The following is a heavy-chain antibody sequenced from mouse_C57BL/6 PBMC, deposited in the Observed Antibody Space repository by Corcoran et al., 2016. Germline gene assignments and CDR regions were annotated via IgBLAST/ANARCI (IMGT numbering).Heavy chain of an antibody. CDR2: INTYSGVP. CDR1: GYTFTTYG. Sequence: QIQLVQSGPELKKPGETVKISCKASGYTFTTYGMSWVKQAPGKGLKWMGWINTYSGVPTYADDFKGRFAFSLETSASTAYLQINNLKHEDTATYFCARRDYGYDPLYAMDYWGQGTSVTVSS. D-gene: IGHD2-2*01. V-gene: IGHV9-3*01. CDR3: ARRDYGYDPLYAMDY. J-gene: IGHJ4*01.